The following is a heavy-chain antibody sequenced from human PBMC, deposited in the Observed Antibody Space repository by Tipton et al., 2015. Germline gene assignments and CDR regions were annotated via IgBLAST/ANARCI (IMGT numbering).Heavy chain of an antibody. CDR3: AKDTGASYFDSSGLTD. D-gene: IGHD3-22*01. CDR2: ISGTSSTI. CDR1: GFTFSSYS. Sequence: SLRLSCAASGFTFSSYSMCWVRQAPGKGLEWVSYISGTSSTIYYADSVRGRFTVSRDNAKNSLYLQMHSLRPDDTAFYFCAKDTGASYFDSSGLTDWGLGTQVTVSS. J-gene: IGHJ4*02. V-gene: IGHV3-48*04.